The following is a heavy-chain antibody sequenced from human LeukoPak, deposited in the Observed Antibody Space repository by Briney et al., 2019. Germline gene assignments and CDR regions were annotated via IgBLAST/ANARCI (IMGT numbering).Heavy chain of an antibody. J-gene: IGHJ4*02. Sequence: GGSLRLSCAASGFTFSRHWMTWVRQAPGKGLEWVANIKLDGSEKNYVDSVKGRFTISRDNTKNSLYLQMNSLRVEDKAVFYGARDQYDTWSQRGNFDSWGQGTLVIVSS. D-gene: IGHD3-3*01. CDR2: IKLDGSEK. CDR3: ARDQYDTWSQRGNFDS. CDR1: GFTFSRHW. V-gene: IGHV3-7*03.